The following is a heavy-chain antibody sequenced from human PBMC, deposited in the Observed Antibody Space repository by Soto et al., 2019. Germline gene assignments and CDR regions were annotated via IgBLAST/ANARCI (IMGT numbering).Heavy chain of an antibody. CDR1: GFTFSNYD. Sequence: QVQLVESGGGVVQPGRSLRLSCAASGFTFSNYDMHWVRQAPGKGLEWVAVISYDGNNKYYADSGKGRFIISRDNSKNTLFLQMNSLRAEDTAVYYCAKGGGLGPIDCWGQVTLVTVSS. CDR3: AKGGGLGPIDC. D-gene: IGHD1-26*01. J-gene: IGHJ4*02. V-gene: IGHV3-30*18. CDR2: ISYDGNNK.